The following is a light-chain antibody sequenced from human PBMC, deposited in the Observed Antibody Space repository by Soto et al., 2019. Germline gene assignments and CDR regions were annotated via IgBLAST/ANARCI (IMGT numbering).Light chain of an antibody. CDR1: SSDVGGYNY. V-gene: IGLV2-8*01. CDR3: SSYAGSNNFDVV. J-gene: IGLJ2*01. Sequence: QSALTQPPSASGSPGQSVTISCTGTSSDVGGYNYVSWYQQHPGKAPKLMIYEVSKRPSGVTDRFSGSKSGNTASLTVSGLQAEDEADYYCSSYAGSNNFDVVFGGGTKLTGL. CDR2: EVS.